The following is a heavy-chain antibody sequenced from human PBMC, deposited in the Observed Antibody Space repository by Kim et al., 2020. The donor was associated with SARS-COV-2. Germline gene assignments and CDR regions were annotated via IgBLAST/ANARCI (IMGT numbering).Heavy chain of an antibody. J-gene: IGHJ3*02. CDR2: IRSKANRSAT. CDR1: GFTFSAST. D-gene: IGHD6-19*01. Sequence: GGSLRLSCAASGFTFSASTMHWVRQASGKGLEWVCRIRSKANRSATAYAASGKNRFTSSRYDTKNTPYLQMNSLKTEDTSVYYCTSVSPIPVVWYDSFD. CDR3: TSVSPIPVVWYDSFD. V-gene: IGHV3-73*01.